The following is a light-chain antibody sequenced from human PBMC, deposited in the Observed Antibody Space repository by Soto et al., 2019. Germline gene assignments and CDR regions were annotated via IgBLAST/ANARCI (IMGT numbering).Light chain of an antibody. V-gene: IGLV2-8*01. CDR3: SSYTGGNPSYV. CDR2: HVS. J-gene: IGLJ1*01. Sequence: QSALTQPPSASGSPGQSVTISCTGAGTDVGQYNYVSWYQQHPGKAPKLLIHHVSRRPSGVPARFSGSKSGNTASLTVSGLQTEDEADYYCSSYTGGNPSYVFGTGTKLTVL. CDR1: GTDVGQYNY.